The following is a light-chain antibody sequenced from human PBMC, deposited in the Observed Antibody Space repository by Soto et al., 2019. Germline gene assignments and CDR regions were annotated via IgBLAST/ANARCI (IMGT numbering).Light chain of an antibody. CDR3: QHYNSYSEA. CDR1: QTISSW. Sequence: DIQMTQSPSTLSGSVGDRVTITCRASQTISSWLAWYQQKPGKAPKLLIHKASTLKSGVPSRFSGSGSGTEFTLTISSLQPEDFATYYCQHYNSYSEAVGQGNKVDSK. J-gene: IGKJ1*01. V-gene: IGKV1-5*03. CDR2: KAS.